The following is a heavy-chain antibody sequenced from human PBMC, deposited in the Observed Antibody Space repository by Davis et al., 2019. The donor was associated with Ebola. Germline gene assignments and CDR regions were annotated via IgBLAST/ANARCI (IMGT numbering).Heavy chain of an antibody. Sequence: GEPLQISCAASNFTFNSYWMHWVSQAPGKGLEWVARIKSAGRDTTYADSVRDRFTISRDNGKNTLYLQMNSLRADDTGVYFCARDTWSGLNGMDDWGQGTTVTVSS. CDR2: IKSAGRDT. V-gene: IGHV3-74*03. CDR3: ARDTWSGLNGMDD. D-gene: IGHD3-3*01. J-gene: IGHJ6*02. CDR1: NFTFNSYW.